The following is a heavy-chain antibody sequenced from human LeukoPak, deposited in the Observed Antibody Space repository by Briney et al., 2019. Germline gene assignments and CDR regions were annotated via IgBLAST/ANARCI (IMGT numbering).Heavy chain of an antibody. Sequence: GASVKVSCKASGGTFSSYAISWVRQAPGQGLEWMGRIIPIFGIANYAQKFQGRVTITADKSTSTAYMELSSLRSEDTAVYCCASDIVVVPAAMGYYGMDVWGQGTTVTVSS. D-gene: IGHD2-2*01. CDR3: ASDIVVVPAAMGYYGMDV. CDR2: IIPIFGIA. CDR1: GGTFSSYA. J-gene: IGHJ6*02. V-gene: IGHV1-69*04.